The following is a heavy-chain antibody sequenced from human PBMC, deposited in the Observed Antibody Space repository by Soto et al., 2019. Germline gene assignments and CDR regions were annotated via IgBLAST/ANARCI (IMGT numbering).Heavy chain of an antibody. D-gene: IGHD3-3*01. CDR1: GFTFGSHA. CDR3: AKTPYDFWSSGQYLFDH. Sequence: EVQLLDSGGGWVQPGGSLRLSCTVSGFTFGSHAMSWVRQAPGKGLECVSGISGSGGTTFYADSVKGRFTISRDNSKKTLYLQMNSLRAEDTAVYYCAKTPYDFWSSGQYLFDHWGQGTLVTVSS. V-gene: IGHV3-23*01. CDR2: ISGSGGTT. J-gene: IGHJ4*02.